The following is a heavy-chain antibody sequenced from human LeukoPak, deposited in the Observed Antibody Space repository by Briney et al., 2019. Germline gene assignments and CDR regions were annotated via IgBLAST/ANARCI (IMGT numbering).Heavy chain of an antibody. J-gene: IGHJ2*01. Sequence: SETLSLTCTVSGGSIGRGDYYWTWIRQPPGKGLEWIGCIYYSGSTYYNPSLKSRVTTSVDTSKNQFSLNLRSVTAADTAVYYCARATATWYFDLWGRSTLVTVSS. CDR3: ARATATWYFDL. D-gene: IGHD1-1*01. V-gene: IGHV4-30-4*01. CDR1: GGSIGRGDYY. CDR2: IYYSGST.